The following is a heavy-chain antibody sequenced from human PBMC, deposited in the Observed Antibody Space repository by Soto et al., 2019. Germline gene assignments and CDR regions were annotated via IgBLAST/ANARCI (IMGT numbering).Heavy chain of an antibody. D-gene: IGHD6-13*01. CDR2: TYYRSKWYN. CDR1: GYSVSINIAA. V-gene: IGHV6-1*01. CDR3: VRTPASGTLDP. J-gene: IGHJ5*02. Sequence: QTLSLACAISGYSVSINIAAWNLIRQSPSRGLEWLGRTYYRSKWYNDYAVSVKSRITINPDTSKNQFSLQLNSVTPEDTAVYYCVRTPASGTLDPWGQGTLVTVSS.